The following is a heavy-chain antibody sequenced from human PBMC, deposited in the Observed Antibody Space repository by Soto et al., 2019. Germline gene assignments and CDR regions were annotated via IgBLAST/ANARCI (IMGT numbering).Heavy chain of an antibody. Sequence: QVQLLQSGAEVKKPGSSVRVSGEASGGTFRTYAISWVRQAPGHGLEWMGEIIPIFGTVNYAQKFQGRVTITADESTTTVYMDLRSLRSDDTAVYYCAKGAVAGTPTSYYYYGMDVWGQGTTVTVSS. CDR3: AKGAVAGTPTSYYYYGMDV. V-gene: IGHV1-69*12. D-gene: IGHD6-19*01. J-gene: IGHJ6*02. CDR1: GGTFRTYA. CDR2: IIPIFGTV.